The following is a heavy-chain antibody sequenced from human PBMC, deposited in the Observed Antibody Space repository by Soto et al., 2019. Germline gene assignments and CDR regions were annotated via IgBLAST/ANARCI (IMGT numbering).Heavy chain of an antibody. V-gene: IGHV3-23*01. Sequence: VVSRILSCAASGFTFVSYAMSWVRPAPGEGLEWVSAITGSGSSTYYADSVKGRFTISRDNPKNTLYLQMSSLGAEDTAIYYCARSGLALPYSASHWFDPWGHGTLVTVSS. J-gene: IGHJ5*02. CDR1: GFTFVSYA. CDR3: ARSGLALPYSASHWFDP. CDR2: ITGSGSST. D-gene: IGHD3-22*01.